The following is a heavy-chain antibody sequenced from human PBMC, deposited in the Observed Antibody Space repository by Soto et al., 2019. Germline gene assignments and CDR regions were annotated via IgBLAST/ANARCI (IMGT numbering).Heavy chain of an antibody. CDR3: ARDDEPSGNGMDV. Sequence: QVQLVESGGGVVQPGRSLRLSCAASGFTFSNYGMHWVRQAPGKGREWVAVISNDGSNRYHADSVKDRFTISRDNSKNMLYLQMNSLRADDPAVYYCARDDEPSGNGMDVWGQGTTLTVS. J-gene: IGHJ6*02. CDR1: GFTFSNYG. CDR2: ISNDGSNR. V-gene: IGHV3-33*01. D-gene: IGHD3-10*01.